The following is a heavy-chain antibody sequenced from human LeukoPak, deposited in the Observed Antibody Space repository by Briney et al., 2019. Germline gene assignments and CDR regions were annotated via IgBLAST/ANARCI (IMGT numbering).Heavy chain of an antibody. CDR1: GFTLDDYA. Sequence: PGGSLRLSCAASGFTLDDYAMHWVPQAPGKGLEWVSGISWNSGSIGYADSVKGRFTISRDNAKNSLYLQMNSLRAEDTALCYCPKFHNGSSFDAFDIWGQGTMVTVSS. J-gene: IGHJ3*02. V-gene: IGHV3-9*01. CDR3: PKFHNGSSFDAFDI. D-gene: IGHD1-26*01. CDR2: ISWNSGSI.